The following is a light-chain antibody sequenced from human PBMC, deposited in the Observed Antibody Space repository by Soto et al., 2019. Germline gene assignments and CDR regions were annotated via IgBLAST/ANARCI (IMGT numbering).Light chain of an antibody. V-gene: IGKV3-20*01. CDR3: QQSGSSGT. CDR1: QSVSNNY. J-gene: IGKJ1*01. CDR2: GSS. Sequence: EIVLTQSPGTLSLSPGERATLSCRASQSVSNNYFAWYQQKPDQAPRLLIYGSSNRATGITDRFSGSASATYFPLTISRLETEDFAVYYCQQSGSSGTFGQGTKVEIK.